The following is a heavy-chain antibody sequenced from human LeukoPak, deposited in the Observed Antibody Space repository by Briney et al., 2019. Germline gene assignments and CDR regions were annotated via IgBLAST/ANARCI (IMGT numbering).Heavy chain of an antibody. CDR1: GGSISSGGHY. Sequence: PSETLSLTCTVSGGSISSGGHYWNWIRQPPGKGLEWIGYIFYSGTTSYNPSLQSRVTISVDTSKNQFSLKLSSVTAADTAVYYCARHVTYYGMAVWGQGTTVTVSS. CDR3: ARHVTYYGMAV. J-gene: IGHJ6*02. V-gene: IGHV4-61*08. D-gene: IGHD3-10*02. CDR2: IFYSGTT.